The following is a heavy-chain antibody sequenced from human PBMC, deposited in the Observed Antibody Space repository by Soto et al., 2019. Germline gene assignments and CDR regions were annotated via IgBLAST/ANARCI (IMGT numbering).Heavy chain of an antibody. CDR1: GASILRDTW. D-gene: IGHD6-19*01. CDR2: ISHSGST. J-gene: IGHJ4*02. V-gene: IGHV4-4*03. Sequence: PETLSLTSAVSGASILRDTWLGWVRQPPGKGLEWIGEISHSGSTNYNPSLMSRVTISADKSKNQFSLRLSSATAADTAFYYCATLGYSRAWPDYRGQGTLV. CDR3: ATLGYSRAWPDY.